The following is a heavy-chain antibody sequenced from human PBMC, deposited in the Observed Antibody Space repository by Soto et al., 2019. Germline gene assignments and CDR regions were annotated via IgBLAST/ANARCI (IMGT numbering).Heavy chain of an antibody. CDR2: ISAYNGNT. Sequence: ASVKVSCKASGYTFTSYGISWVRQAPGQGLEWMGWISAYNGNTNYAQKLQGRVTMTTDTSTSTAYMELRSLRSDDTAVYYCARGVYYYDSSGMDFDYWGQGTLVTVS. D-gene: IGHD3-22*01. CDR1: GYTFTSYG. CDR3: ARGVYYYDSSGMDFDY. V-gene: IGHV1-18*01. J-gene: IGHJ4*02.